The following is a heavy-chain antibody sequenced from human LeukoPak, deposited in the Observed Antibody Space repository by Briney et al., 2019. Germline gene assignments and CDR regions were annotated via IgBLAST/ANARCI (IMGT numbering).Heavy chain of an antibody. Sequence: PSETLSLTCAVYGGSFSGYYWSWIRQPPGKGLEWIGEINHSGSTNYNPSLKSRVTISVDTSKNQFSLKLSSVTAADTAVYYCASGYGSGSNYYYYYMDVWGKGTTVTVSS. D-gene: IGHD3-10*01. V-gene: IGHV4-34*01. CDR2: INHSGST. CDR1: GGSFSGYY. CDR3: ASGYGSGSNYYYYYMDV. J-gene: IGHJ6*03.